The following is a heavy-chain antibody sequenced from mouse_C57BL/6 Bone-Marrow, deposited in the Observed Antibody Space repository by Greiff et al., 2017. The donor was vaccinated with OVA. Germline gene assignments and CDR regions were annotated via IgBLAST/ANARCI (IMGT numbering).Heavy chain of an antibody. CDR2: IDPSDSYT. D-gene: IGHD1-1*01. J-gene: IGHJ3*01. CDR3: ARSYYGSSYGFAY. V-gene: IGHV1-69*01. CDR1: GYTFTSYW. Sequence: QVQLQQPGAELVMPGASVKLSCKASGYTFTSYWMHWVKQRPGQGLEWIGEIDPSDSYTNYNQKFKGKSTLTVDKSSSPAYMQLSSLTSEDSAVYYCARSYYGSSYGFAYWGQGTLVTVSA.